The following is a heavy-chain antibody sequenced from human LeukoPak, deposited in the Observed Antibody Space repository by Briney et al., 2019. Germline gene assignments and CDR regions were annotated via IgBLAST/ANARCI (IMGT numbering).Heavy chain of an antibody. V-gene: IGHV3-30-3*01. CDR3: ARDGIDGNGWDLDY. J-gene: IGHJ4*02. Sequence: PGGSLRLSCAASGFTFSGFALHWVRQAPGKGLEWVAIISHDGSTKYHADSVKGRFTISRDNSKNTLYLQLTSLRPEDTAVYYCARDGIDGNGWDLDYWGQGTLVIVSS. D-gene: IGHD6-19*01. CDR1: GFTFSGFA. CDR2: ISHDGSTK.